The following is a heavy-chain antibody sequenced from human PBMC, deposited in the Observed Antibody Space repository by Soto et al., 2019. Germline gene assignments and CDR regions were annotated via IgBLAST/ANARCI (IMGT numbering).Heavy chain of an antibody. J-gene: IGHJ4*02. D-gene: IGHD3-22*01. CDR3: ASGLPIEADY. Sequence: QVQLVQSGAEVKKPGASVKVSCKASGYTFTSYAMHWVRQAPGQRLEWMGWINAGNGNTKYSQKFQGRVTSTRDTSAHTAYTEMSRLRSEDTAVYYCASGLPIEADYWGQGALVTVSS. CDR2: INAGNGNT. CDR1: GYTFTSYA. V-gene: IGHV1-3*01.